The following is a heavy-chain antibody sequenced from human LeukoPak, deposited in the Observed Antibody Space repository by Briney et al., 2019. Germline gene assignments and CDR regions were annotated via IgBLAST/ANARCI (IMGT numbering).Heavy chain of an antibody. CDR3: ARVCSRSYGDPRGAFDI. V-gene: IGHV4-4*07. CDR1: GGSISSYY. D-gene: IGHD4-17*01. J-gene: IGHJ3*02. CDR2: IYTSGST. Sequence: SETLSHTCTVSGGSISSYYWSWIRQPAGKGLEWIGRIYTSGSTNYNPSLKSRVTMSVDTSKNQFSLKLSSVTAADTAVYYCARVCSRSYGDPRGAFDIWGQGTMVTVSS.